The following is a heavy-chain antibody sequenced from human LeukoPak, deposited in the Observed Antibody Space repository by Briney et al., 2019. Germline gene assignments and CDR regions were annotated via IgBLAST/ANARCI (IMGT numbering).Heavy chain of an antibody. CDR1: GFTFSSYG. J-gene: IGHJ4*02. V-gene: IGHV3-30*03. D-gene: IGHD3-22*01. Sequence: GGSLRLSCAASGFTFSSYGMHWVRQAPGKGLEWVAVISYDGSNKYYADSVKGRFTISRDNSKNTVYLQMNSLRAEDTAVYYCARSAAMISLQLDYWGQGTLVTVSS. CDR3: ARSAAMISLQLDY. CDR2: ISYDGSNK.